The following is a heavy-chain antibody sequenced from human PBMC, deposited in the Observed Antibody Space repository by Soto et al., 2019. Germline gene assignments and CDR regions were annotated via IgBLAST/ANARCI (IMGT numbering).Heavy chain of an antibody. J-gene: IGHJ5*02. V-gene: IGHV5-51*01. CDR3: ARVRPLGDTASSWFDP. D-gene: IGHD5-18*01. CDR1: GYVFTNYW. Sequence: ECLKISCHGSGYVFTNYWIGWVRQMPGKGLEWMGIIYPGDSDTRYSPSFQGQVTISADKSISTAYLQWSSLKASDTAMYYCARVRPLGDTASSWFDPWGQGTLVTVSS. CDR2: IYPGDSDT.